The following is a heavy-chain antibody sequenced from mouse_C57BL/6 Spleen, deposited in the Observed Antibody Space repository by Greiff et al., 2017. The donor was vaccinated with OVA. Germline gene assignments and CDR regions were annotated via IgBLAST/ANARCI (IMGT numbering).Heavy chain of an antibody. Sequence: QVQLKQSGPGLVQPSQSLSITCTVSGFSLTSYGVHWVRQSPGKGLEWLGVIWRGGSTDYNAAFMSRLSITKYNSKSQVFFKMNSLQADDTAIYYCAKEDYGLYYYAMDYWGQGTSVTVSS. D-gene: IGHD1-1*01. V-gene: IGHV2-5*01. CDR2: IWRGGST. J-gene: IGHJ4*01. CDR3: AKEDYGLYYYAMDY. CDR1: GFSLTSYG.